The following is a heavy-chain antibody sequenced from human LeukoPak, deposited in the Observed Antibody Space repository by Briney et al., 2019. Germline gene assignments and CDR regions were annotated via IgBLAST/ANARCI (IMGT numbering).Heavy chain of an antibody. CDR3: ARVHFPYGDFDY. D-gene: IGHD4-17*01. Sequence: GGSLRVSCAASGITVSDNYMSWVRQTPGKGLEWVSTLCPAGDTYFADSVRGRFTISRDISKNTVYLQMGSLRAEDTAVYFCARVHFPYGDFDYWGQGALVTVSS. CDR2: LCPAGDT. J-gene: IGHJ4*02. CDR1: GITVSDNY. V-gene: IGHV3-53*01.